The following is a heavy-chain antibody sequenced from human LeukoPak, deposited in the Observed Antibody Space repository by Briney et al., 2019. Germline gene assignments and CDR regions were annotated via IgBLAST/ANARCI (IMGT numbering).Heavy chain of an antibody. J-gene: IGHJ2*01. CDR3: ASQSIAVTGHWYFDL. D-gene: IGHD6-19*01. CDR2: VYYRGNT. Sequence: TASETLSLTCTVSGDSISSYYWSWIRQPPGKGLEWIGYVYYRGNTNYNPSLKSRVTISVDTSKNQFSLKLSSVTAADTAVYYCASQSIAVTGHWYFDLWGRGTLVTVSS. CDR1: GDSISSYY. V-gene: IGHV4-59*01.